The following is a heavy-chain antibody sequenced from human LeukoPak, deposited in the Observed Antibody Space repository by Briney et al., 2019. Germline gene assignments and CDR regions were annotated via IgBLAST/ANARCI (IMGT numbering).Heavy chain of an antibody. J-gene: IGHJ4*02. CDR3: ARDPPGLTLGSPGDY. Sequence: ASVKVSCKASGGTFSSYAISWVRQAPGQGLEWMGWISAYNGDTNYAQALQGRVTMTTDTSTSTAYMELRSLRSDDTAVYYCARDPPGLTLGSPGDYWGQGTLVTVSS. CDR1: GGTFSSYA. D-gene: IGHD3-10*01. V-gene: IGHV1-18*01. CDR2: ISAYNGDT.